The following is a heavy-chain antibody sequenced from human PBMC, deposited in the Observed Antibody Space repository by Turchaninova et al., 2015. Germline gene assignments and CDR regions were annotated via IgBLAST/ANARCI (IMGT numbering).Heavy chain of an antibody. CDR2: INHSGST. CDR3: ASSSRGVIYYFDY. CDR1: GGSFRGYS. Sequence: QVQLRQWGAGLLKPSETLSPPCAVYGGSFRGYSWRWPRPPPGKGLEWIGEINHSGSTNYNPSLKSRVTISVDTSKNQFSLKLSSVTAADTAVYYCASSSRGVIYYFDYWGQGTLVTVAS. D-gene: IGHD2/OR15-2a*01. J-gene: IGHJ4*02. V-gene: IGHV4-34*01.